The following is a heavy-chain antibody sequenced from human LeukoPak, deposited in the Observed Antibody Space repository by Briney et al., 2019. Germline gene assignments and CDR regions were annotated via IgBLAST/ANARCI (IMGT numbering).Heavy chain of an antibody. D-gene: IGHD1-26*01. CDR1: GFTVSSNY. J-gene: IGHJ3*02. CDR2: IYSDGST. CDR3: ARELREHGVFDI. Sequence: GGSLRLSCAASGFTVSSNYMSWVRQAPGKGLEWVSEIYSDGSTYDAASVKGRFSISRDNSKNTVYLQMNSLRAEDTAVYYCARELREHGVFDIWGQGAMVTVSS. V-gene: IGHV3-53*01.